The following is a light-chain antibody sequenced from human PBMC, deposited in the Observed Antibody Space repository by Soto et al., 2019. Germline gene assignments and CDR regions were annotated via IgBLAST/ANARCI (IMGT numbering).Light chain of an antibody. Sequence: DIQMIQSPSSLSASVGHRVTITCQASQEISNYLNWYQQKPGKAPKLLIYDASNLERGVPSRFSGRGSGTDFTFTISSLQPEDFATYYCQQYDHLPRTFGRGTKVEIK. CDR1: QEISNY. CDR3: QQYDHLPRT. CDR2: DAS. V-gene: IGKV1-33*01. J-gene: IGKJ1*01.